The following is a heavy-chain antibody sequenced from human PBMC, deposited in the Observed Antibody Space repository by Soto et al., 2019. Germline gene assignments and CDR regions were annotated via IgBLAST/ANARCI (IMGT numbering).Heavy chain of an antibody. V-gene: IGHV4-59*01. CDR2: IYYSGGT. CDR1: GGSISSYY. Sequence: SETLSLTCTVSGGSISSYYWSWIRQPPGKGLGWIGYIYYSGGTNYNPSLKSRVTISVDTSKNQFSLKLSSVTAADTAVYYCARDKGMTTYYYYGMDVWGQGTTVTVSS. D-gene: IGHD3-10*01. J-gene: IGHJ6*02. CDR3: ARDKGMTTYYYYGMDV.